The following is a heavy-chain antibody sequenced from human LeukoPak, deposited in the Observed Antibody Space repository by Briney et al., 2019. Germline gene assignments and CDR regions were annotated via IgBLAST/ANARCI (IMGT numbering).Heavy chain of an antibody. V-gene: IGHV3-7*03. Sequence: PGGSLRLSCAASGFTFSSYWMSWVRQAPGKGLEWVANIKQDGSEKYYVDSVKGRFTISRDNAKNSLYLQMNSLRAEDTAVYYCARGLLWFGESYGMDVWGKGTTVTVSS. D-gene: IGHD3-10*01. J-gene: IGHJ6*04. CDR2: IKQDGSEK. CDR1: GFTFSSYW. CDR3: ARGLLWFGESYGMDV.